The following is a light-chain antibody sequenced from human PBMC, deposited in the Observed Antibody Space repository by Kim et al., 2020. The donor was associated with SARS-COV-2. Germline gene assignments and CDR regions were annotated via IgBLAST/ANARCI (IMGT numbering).Light chain of an antibody. J-gene: IGKJ1*01. CDR3: QQFTAYPWT. V-gene: IGKV1-5*03. Sequence: ASVGDRVTITCRARQNIDNYLAWYQQKPGKAPKVLIYKASILESGVPSRFSGSGSGTEFTLAISSLQPDDFALYYCQQFTAYPWTFGQGTKVDIK. CDR1: QNIDNY. CDR2: KAS.